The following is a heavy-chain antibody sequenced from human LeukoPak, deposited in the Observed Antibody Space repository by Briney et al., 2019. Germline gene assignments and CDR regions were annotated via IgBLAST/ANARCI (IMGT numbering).Heavy chain of an antibody. J-gene: IGHJ4*02. D-gene: IGHD3-10*01. Sequence: SGTLSLTCAVSGGSISSSNWWSWVRQPPGKGLEWIGEIYHSGSTNYNPSLKSRVTISVDKSKNQFSLMLNSVTAADTAVYYCARHVLVGWVRGSDYFDSWGQGTLVTVSS. CDR3: ARHVLVGWVRGSDYFDS. CDR2: IYHSGST. V-gene: IGHV4-4*02. CDR1: GGSISSSNW.